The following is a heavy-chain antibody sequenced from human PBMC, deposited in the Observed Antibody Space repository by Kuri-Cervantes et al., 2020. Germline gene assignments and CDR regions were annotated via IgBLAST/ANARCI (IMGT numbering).Heavy chain of an antibody. CDR2: ISAYNGNT. CDR3: ARDPVGNNWFDP. V-gene: IGHV1-18*01. Sequence: ASVKVSCKASVYTFTSYGISWVRQAPGKGLEWMGWISAYNGNTNYTQKLQGRVTMTTDTSTSTAYMELRSPRSYDTAVYYCARDPVGNNWFDPWGQGTLVTVSS. CDR1: VYTFTSYG. D-gene: IGHD4-23*01. J-gene: IGHJ5*02.